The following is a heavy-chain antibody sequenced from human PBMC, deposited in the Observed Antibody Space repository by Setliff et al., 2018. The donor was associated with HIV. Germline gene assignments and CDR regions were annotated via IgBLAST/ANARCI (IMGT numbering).Heavy chain of an antibody. CDR2: ISSSGSA. V-gene: IGHV4-61*09. CDR3: ARGVTHPPPFGAFDI. D-gene: IGHD5-18*01. CDR1: GGSITSGSYY. J-gene: IGHJ3*02. Sequence: ASETLSLTCTVSGGSITSGSYYWSWIRQPAGKGLEWIGHISSSGSAYYNPSLKSRVTISVDTSKNQFSLKLSSVTAADTAMYYCARGVTHPPPFGAFDIWGLGTLVTVSS.